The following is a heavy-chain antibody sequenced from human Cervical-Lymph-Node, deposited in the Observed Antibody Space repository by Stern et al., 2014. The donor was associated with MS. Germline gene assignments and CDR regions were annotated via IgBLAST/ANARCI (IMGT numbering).Heavy chain of an antibody. Sequence: MQLVESGGGVVQPGRSLRLSCAASGFTFSTYTMHWVRQAPGKGLEWVAVISSDGNSKFYADSVKGRFTISRDNSKNTLFLQMNSLRTEDTAVYYCAREGRSVWGQGTLVTVSS. V-gene: IGHV3-30-3*01. CDR1: GFTFSTYT. J-gene: IGHJ4*02. CDR3: AREGRSV. CDR2: ISSDGNSK.